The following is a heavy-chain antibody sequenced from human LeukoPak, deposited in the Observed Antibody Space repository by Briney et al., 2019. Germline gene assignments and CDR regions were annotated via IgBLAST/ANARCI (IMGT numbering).Heavy chain of an antibody. J-gene: IGHJ4*02. D-gene: IGHD6-19*01. CDR3: ARDRTITVAATNSYFDY. V-gene: IGHV1-69*13. Sequence: SVKVSCKTSGYSFSDYYIHWIRQAPGQGLEWMGGVILMFDTTNYAQKFQGRVTITADESTSTAYMELSSLRSEDTAVYYCARDRTITVAATNSYFDYWGQGTMVTVSS. CDR1: GYSFSDYY. CDR2: VILMFDTT.